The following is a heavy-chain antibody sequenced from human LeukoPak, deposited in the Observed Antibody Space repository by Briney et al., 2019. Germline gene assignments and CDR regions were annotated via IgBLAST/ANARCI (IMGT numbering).Heavy chain of an antibody. V-gene: IGHV3-49*04. CDR2: IRSKAYGGTT. J-gene: IGHJ4*02. CDR3: TRDRRGGRAAADYFDY. D-gene: IGHD6-13*01. CDR1: GFTFGDYA. Sequence: PGGSLRLSCTASGFTFGDYAMSWVRQAPGKGLEWVGFIRSKAYGGTTEYAASVKGRFTISRDDSKSIAYLQMNSLKTEDTAVYYCTRDRRGGRAAADYFDYWGQGTLVTVSS.